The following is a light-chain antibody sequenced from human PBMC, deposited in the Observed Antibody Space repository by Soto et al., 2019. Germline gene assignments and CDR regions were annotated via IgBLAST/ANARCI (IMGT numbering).Light chain of an antibody. V-gene: IGKV3-15*01. Sequence: ERVMTQSPATLSVSPGDRATLSCRASQSVGSNLAWYQQKPGQAPRLLIFGASTRATGVPARFSGSGSGTEFTLTISSLQSEDFTVYSCLQYHNLWAFGQGTKVDIK. CDR2: GAS. J-gene: IGKJ1*01. CDR1: QSVGSN. CDR3: LQYHNLWA.